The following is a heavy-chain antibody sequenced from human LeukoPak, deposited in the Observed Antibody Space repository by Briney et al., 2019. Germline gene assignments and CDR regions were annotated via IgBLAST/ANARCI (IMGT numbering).Heavy chain of an antibody. Sequence: ASAKVSCKASGYTFTGYYMHWVRQAPGQGLEWMGWINPNSGGTNYAQKFQGRVTMTRDTSISTAYMELSRLRSDDTAVYYCARESLPYYYDSSGYYYVWGQGTLVTVSS. CDR2: INPNSGGT. J-gene: IGHJ4*02. V-gene: IGHV1-2*02. CDR3: ARESLPYYYDSSGYYYV. D-gene: IGHD3-22*01. CDR1: GYTFTGYY.